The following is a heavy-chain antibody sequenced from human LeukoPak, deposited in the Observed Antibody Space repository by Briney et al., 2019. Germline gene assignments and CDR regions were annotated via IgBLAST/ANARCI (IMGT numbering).Heavy chain of an antibody. CDR2: IYHSGGA. J-gene: IGHJ6*02. D-gene: IGHD6-13*01. Sequence: PSETLSLTCAVSGASIDSHSWWSWVRQPPGKGLEWIGEIYHSGGANYKPSLKSRVTMSVDTSKNHFSLKLTSVTAADTAVYYCARADFLVQQQLVLPYYYYGMDVWGQGTTVTVSS. CDR3: ARADFLVQQQLVLPYYYYGMDV. CDR1: GASIDSHSW. V-gene: IGHV4/OR15-8*01.